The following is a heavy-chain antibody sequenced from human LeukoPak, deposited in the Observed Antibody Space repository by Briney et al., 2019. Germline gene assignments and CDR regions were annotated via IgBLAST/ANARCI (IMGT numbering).Heavy chain of an antibody. CDR1: GFTFSSYA. J-gene: IGHJ4*02. V-gene: IGHV3-23*01. D-gene: IGHD1-7*01. CDR2: ISGSGVST. Sequence: PGGSLRLSCAASGFTFSSYAMSWVRQAPGKGLEWVSAISGSGVSTYFAGSVKGRFTISRDNSKNTLYLQMNSLRAEDTAVYYCAKVDARPGTTSTDYWGQGTLVTVSS. CDR3: AKVDARPGTTSTDY.